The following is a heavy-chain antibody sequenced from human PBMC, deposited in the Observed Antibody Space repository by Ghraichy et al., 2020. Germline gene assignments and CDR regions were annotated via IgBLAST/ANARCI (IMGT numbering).Heavy chain of an antibody. Sequence: GESLNISCEISGYTFTTYWITWVRQMAGKGLEWMGKIDPADSYTKYSPSFQGHVPIPADKSISTVFLHWRSLKASDTAIYYCARLGRLADYGDYLFDSWGQGTLVTVSS. V-gene: IGHV5-10-1*01. CDR2: IDPADSYT. CDR1: GYTFTTYW. CDR3: ARLGRLADYGDYLFDS. J-gene: IGHJ4*02. D-gene: IGHD4-17*01.